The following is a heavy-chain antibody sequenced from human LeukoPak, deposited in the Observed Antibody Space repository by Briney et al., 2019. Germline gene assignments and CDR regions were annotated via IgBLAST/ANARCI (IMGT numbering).Heavy chain of an antibody. Sequence: SQTLSLTCAVSGGSISSGGYSWSWIRQPPGKGLEWIGYIYHSGSTYYNPSLKSRVTISVDRSKNQFSLKLSSVTAADTAVYYCARDGEFDAFDIWGQGTMVTVSS. CDR2: IYHSGST. CDR1: GGSISSGGYS. V-gene: IGHV4-30-2*01. J-gene: IGHJ3*02. CDR3: ARDGEFDAFDI.